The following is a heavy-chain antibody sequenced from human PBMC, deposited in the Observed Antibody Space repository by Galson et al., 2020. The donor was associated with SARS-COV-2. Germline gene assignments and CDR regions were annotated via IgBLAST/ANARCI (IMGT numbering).Heavy chain of an antibody. CDR1: GFTFATYG. Sequence: GGSLRLSCAASGFTFATYGMHWVRQAQGKGPEWVAVKWKDGSNKFYADSVKGRFTISRDNSKNTLYLQMNRLRAEDTAVYYWARGADNVGGSYPTRWYFDLWGRGTLVTVSS. V-gene: IGHV3-33*01. D-gene: IGHD1-26*01. J-gene: IGHJ2*01. CDR3: ARGADNVGGSYPTRWYFDL. CDR2: KWKDGSNK.